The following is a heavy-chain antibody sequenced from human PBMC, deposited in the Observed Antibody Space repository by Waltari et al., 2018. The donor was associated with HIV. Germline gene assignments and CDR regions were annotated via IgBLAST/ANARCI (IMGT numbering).Heavy chain of an antibody. CDR1: GFTFSNYE. J-gene: IGHJ4*02. CDR3: ARSRTAAGMVY. D-gene: IGHD6-13*01. Sequence: EVQLVESGGGLVQPGGSLRLSCAASGFTFSNYEMNWVRQAPGKGLEGVSYISSSGSTIYDADSVKGRFTISRDNAKNSLYLQMNSLRAEDTAVYYCARSRTAAGMVYWGQGTLVTVSS. V-gene: IGHV3-48*03. CDR2: ISSSGSTI.